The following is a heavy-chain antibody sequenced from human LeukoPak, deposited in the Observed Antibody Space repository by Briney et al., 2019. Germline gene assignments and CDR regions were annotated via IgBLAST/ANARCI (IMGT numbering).Heavy chain of an antibody. CDR2: IYYRGST. V-gene: IGHV4-59*01. CDR3: ASLTFGYNNYFDP. J-gene: IGHJ5*02. Sequence: PSETLSLTCTVSGGSISTYYWSWIRQPPGKGLEWIGYIYYRGSTKYNPSLKSRVTISVDTSKNQFSLRLSSVTAADTAVYYCASLTFGYNNYFDPWGQGTLVTVSS. CDR1: GGSISTYY. D-gene: IGHD5-24*01.